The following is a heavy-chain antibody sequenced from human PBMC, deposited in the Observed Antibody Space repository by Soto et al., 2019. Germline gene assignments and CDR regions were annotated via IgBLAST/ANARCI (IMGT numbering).Heavy chain of an antibody. Sequence: VGSLRLSCASSVFTFSSYGMHCVRQSPGKGLEWVAVISYDGSNKYYADSVKGRFTISRDNSKNTLYLQMNSLRAEDTAVYYCAKAPGPVVTAALNWFEPLGQGTLVNVSS. CDR3: AKAPGPVVTAALNWFEP. J-gene: IGHJ5*02. D-gene: IGHD2-2*01. CDR2: ISYDGSNK. CDR1: VFTFSSYG. V-gene: IGHV3-30*18.